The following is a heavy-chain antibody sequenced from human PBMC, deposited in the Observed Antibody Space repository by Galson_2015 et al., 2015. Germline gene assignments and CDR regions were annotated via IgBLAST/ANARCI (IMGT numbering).Heavy chain of an antibody. CDR3: ARDLIYAGSGSYYVDS. CDR2: IYHSGGT. J-gene: IGHJ4*02. Sequence: SETLSLTCAVSGYSISSGYYWGWIRQPPGKGLEWIGSIYHSGGTYCNPSLKSRVTISVDTSRNQFSPKLSSVTAADTAVYYCARDLIYAGSGSYYVDSSGQGTLVTVSS. V-gene: IGHV4-38-2*02. D-gene: IGHD3-10*01. CDR1: GYSISSGYY.